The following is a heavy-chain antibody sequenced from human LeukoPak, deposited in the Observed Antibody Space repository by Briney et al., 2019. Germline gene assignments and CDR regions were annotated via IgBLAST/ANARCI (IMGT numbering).Heavy chain of an antibody. CDR2: ISGSGGST. V-gene: IGHV3-23*01. Sequence: GGSLRLSCAASGFTFSSQTMSWVRQAPGKGLEWVSAISGSGGSTYYADSVKGRFTISRDDARNSLYLQMNSLRAEDTAVYYCAKDILAAGLFFDYWGQGTLVTVSS. CDR3: AKDILAAGLFFDY. CDR1: GFTFSSQT. J-gene: IGHJ4*02. D-gene: IGHD6-13*01.